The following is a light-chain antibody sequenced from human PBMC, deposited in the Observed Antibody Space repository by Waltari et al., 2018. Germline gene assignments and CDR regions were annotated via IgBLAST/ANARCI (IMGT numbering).Light chain of an antibody. CDR1: SRDDGGYNF. Sequence: QSALTQPRSVSGSPGQYVTLSCTGPSRDDGGYNFVSWYQQYPGKVPKLMIYGVNKRPSGVPYRFSGSKSGNTASLTISGLQAEDEADYYCCSYGGRYIWVFGGGTKLVVL. J-gene: IGLJ2*01. CDR2: GVN. V-gene: IGLV2-11*01. CDR3: CSYGGRYIWV.